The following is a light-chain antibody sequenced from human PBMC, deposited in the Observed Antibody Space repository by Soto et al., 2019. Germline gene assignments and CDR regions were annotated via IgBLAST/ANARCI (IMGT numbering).Light chain of an antibody. CDR3: QLYNSYLWR. CDR2: DAS. J-gene: IGKJ1*01. V-gene: IGKV1-5*01. Sequence: DIQMTQSPSTLSASVGDRVTITCRASQSIRNWLAWYQQQPGKAPKLLIYDASSLESGVPSRFSGSGSGTEFTLTISSLQPDDVATYYCQLYNSYLWRFGQGTKVDIK. CDR1: QSIRNW.